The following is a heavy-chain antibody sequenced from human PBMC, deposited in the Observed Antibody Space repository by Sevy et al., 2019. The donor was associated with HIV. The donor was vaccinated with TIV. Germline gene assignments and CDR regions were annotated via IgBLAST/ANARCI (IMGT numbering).Heavy chain of an antibody. CDR1: GFTLNSYW. Sequence: GGSLRLSCAASGFTLNSYWMSWVRQAPGKGLEWVANINQDGSVKYYVDSVKGRFTISRDNARNSFYLRMNSLRADDTALYYCGGAIATAGSFWGQGTLVTVSS. CDR3: GGAIATAGSF. V-gene: IGHV3-7*01. CDR2: INQDGSVK. D-gene: IGHD6-13*01. J-gene: IGHJ4*02.